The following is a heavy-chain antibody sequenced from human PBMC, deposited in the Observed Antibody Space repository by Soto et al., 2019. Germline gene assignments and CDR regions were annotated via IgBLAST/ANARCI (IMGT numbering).Heavy chain of an antibody. J-gene: IGHJ3*02. CDR2: IYNSGST. V-gene: IGHV4-59*01. CDR3: ARTNAFDI. CDR1: GGSIISYY. Sequence: PSETLSHTCTVSGGSIISYYWNWIRQPPGKGLEWIGYIYNSGSTNYNPSLKSRVTISADTSKNQFSLKVSSVTAADTAVYYCARTNAFDIWGQGTMVTVSS.